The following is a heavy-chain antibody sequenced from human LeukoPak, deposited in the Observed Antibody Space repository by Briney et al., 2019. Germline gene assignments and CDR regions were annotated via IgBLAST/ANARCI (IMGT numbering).Heavy chain of an antibody. D-gene: IGHD3-9*01. Sequence: SVKVSCKASGYTFTGYYMHWVRQAPGQGLEWMGRINPNSGGTNYAQKFQGRVTMTRDTSISTAYMELSRLRSDDTAVYYCARVHYDILTGYKPFDYWGQGTLVTVSS. CDR2: INPNSGGT. CDR3: ARVHYDILTGYKPFDY. V-gene: IGHV1-2*06. CDR1: GYTFTGYY. J-gene: IGHJ4*02.